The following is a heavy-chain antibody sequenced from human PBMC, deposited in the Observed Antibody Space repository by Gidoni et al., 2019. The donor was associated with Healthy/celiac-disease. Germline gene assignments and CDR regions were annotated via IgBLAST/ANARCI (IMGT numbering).Heavy chain of an antibody. CDR2: ISYDGSNK. V-gene: IGHV3-30-3*01. D-gene: IGHD3-10*01. J-gene: IGHJ6*02. CDR1: GFTVSSYA. Sequence: QVQLVESGGGVVQPGRSMRLSCAASGFTVSSYAMPWVRQAPGKGLVWVAVISYDGSNKYYSDSLKGRFTISRDNSKNTLYLQMNSLRAEDTAVYYCARSYGSGSYYDYYYYGIDVWGQGTTVTVSS. CDR3: ARSYGSGSYYDYYYYGIDV.